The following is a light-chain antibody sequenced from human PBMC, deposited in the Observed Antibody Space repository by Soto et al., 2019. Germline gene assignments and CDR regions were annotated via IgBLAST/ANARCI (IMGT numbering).Light chain of an antibody. CDR1: QSLSTNS. Sequence: EIVLTQSPGTLSLSPGERATLSCRASQSLSTNSLAWYQQKPGQTPRLLIYGASSRATGIPDRFSGSGSGTDFTLTISRLEPEDFAVYYCQQYGSSPSWTFGQGTKVDIK. CDR2: GAS. CDR3: QQYGSSPSWT. V-gene: IGKV3-20*01. J-gene: IGKJ1*01.